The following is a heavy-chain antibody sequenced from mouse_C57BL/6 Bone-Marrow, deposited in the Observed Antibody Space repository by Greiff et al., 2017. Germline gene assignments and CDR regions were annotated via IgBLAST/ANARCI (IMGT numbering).Heavy chain of an antibody. CDR2: IYPRDGST. CDR3: ARGRDGSSYNFDY. J-gene: IGHJ2*01. CDR1: GYTFTDHT. D-gene: IGHD1-1*01. V-gene: IGHV1-78*01. Sequence: QVQLQQSDAELVKPGASVKISCKVSGYTFTDHTIHWMKQRPEQGLEWIGYIYPRDGSTKYNEKFKGKATLTADKSSSTAYMQLNSLSSEDAAVYFCARGRDGSSYNFDYWGQGTTLTVSS.